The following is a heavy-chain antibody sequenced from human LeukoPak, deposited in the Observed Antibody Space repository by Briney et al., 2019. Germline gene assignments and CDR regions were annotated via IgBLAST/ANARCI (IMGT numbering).Heavy chain of an antibody. Sequence: GGSLRLSCAASGFTFSSYSMNWVRQAPGKGLEWVSSISSSSSYIYYADSVKGRFTISRDNAQNSLYLQMNSLRAEDTAVYYCAGHHYYGSGSYYSDYWGQGTLVTVSS. CDR3: AGHHYYGSGSYYSDY. D-gene: IGHD3-10*01. CDR1: GFTFSSYS. J-gene: IGHJ4*02. CDR2: ISSSSSYI. V-gene: IGHV3-21*01.